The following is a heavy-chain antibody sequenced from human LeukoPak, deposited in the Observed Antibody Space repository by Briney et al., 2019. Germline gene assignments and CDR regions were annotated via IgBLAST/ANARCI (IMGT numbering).Heavy chain of an antibody. J-gene: IGHJ4*02. CDR1: GYTFTSYG. Sequence: ASVKVSCKASGYTFTSYGISWVRQAPGQGLEWMGWINAYNGDTNYAQNLQGRVTMTTDTSTSTAYMELRSLRSDDTAVYYCARWKGSGWYKVYWGQGTLVTVSS. D-gene: IGHD6-19*01. CDR2: INAYNGDT. CDR3: ARWKGSGWYKVY. V-gene: IGHV1-18*01.